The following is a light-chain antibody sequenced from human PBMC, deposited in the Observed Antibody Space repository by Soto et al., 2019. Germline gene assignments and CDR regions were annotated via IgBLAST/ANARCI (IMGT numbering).Light chain of an antibody. CDR1: QSVSSN. J-gene: IGKJ4*01. Sequence: EIVMTQSPATLSVSPGERATLSCRASQSVSSNLAWYQQKPGQAPRLLIYGASTRATGIPARFSGSGSGTEFTLTISSLQSEDFAVYYCQKYNNWPPRIPFGGGTKVEIK. CDR3: QKYNNWPPRIP. V-gene: IGKV3-15*01. CDR2: GAS.